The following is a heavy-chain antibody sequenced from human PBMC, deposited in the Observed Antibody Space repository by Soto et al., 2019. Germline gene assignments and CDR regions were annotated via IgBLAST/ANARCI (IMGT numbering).Heavy chain of an antibody. J-gene: IGHJ4*02. CDR2: ISGNGGST. CDR1: RFTFSSFA. D-gene: IGHD1-26*01. CDR3: AKENLGAPYFDS. Sequence: GGSLRLSCAASRFTFSSFAMSWVRQAPGKGLEWVSAISGNGGSTYYADSVKGRFTISRDNSKNTLFLQMNSLRAEDTAIYYCAKENLGAPYFDSWGRGTLVTVSS. V-gene: IGHV3-23*01.